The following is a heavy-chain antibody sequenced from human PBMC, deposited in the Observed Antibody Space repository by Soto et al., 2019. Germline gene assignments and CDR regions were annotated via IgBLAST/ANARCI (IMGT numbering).Heavy chain of an antibody. D-gene: IGHD3-22*01. J-gene: IGHJ4*02. CDR1: GFTVSSNY. V-gene: IGHV3-53*01. Sequence: EVQLVESGGGLIQPGGSLRLSCAASGFTVSSNYMSWVRQAPGQGLEWVSVIYSGGSTYYADSVKGRFTISRDNSKNTLYLQMNSLRAEDTAVYYCARNYYDSSGRGYWGQGTLVTVSS. CDR3: ARNYYDSSGRGY. CDR2: IYSGGST.